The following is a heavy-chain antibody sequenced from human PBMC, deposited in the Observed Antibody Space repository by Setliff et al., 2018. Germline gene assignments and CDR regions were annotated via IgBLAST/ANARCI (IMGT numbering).Heavy chain of an antibody. Sequence: LRLSCAASGFTFTNAWMSWVRQAPGKGLEWVGRIKSKTDGGTTDYVAPVKGRLSISRDDSVNSLYLQMDSLKPEDTAVYFCARATFGSGSYFLDYWGQGTLVTVSS. CDR3: ARATFGSGSYFLDY. V-gene: IGHV3-15*01. CDR2: IKSKTDGGTT. CDR1: GFTFTNAW. J-gene: IGHJ4*02. D-gene: IGHD3-10*01.